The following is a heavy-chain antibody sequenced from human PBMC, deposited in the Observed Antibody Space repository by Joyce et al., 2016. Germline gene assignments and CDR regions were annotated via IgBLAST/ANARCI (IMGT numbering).Heavy chain of an antibody. CDR2: ISSDSTYI. J-gene: IGHJ6*02. V-gene: IGHV3-21*02. Sequence: EVQLVESGGGLVKPGGSLRISCAASGFTFSISSMSWFRRAPGKGLEWVSVISSDSTYIFYADSVKGRFTVSRDNAKNSLYLQMNSLRAEDTAVFFCARGGIVYDYSMDLWGQGTTVTVSS. CDR3: ARGGIVYDYSMDL. D-gene: IGHD3-22*01. CDR1: GFTFSISS.